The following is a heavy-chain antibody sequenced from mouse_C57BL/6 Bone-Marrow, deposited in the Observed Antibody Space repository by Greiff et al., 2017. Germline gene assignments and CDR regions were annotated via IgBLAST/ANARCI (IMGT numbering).Heavy chain of an antibody. D-gene: IGHD1-1*01. Sequence: VQLQQSGAELVKPGASVKISCKASGYAFSSYWMNWVKQRPGKGLEWIGKIYPGDGDTNFNGKCKGKSTLTADKSSSTAYMQLSSLTSEDSAVYFCARSTGSSPWFAYWGQGTLVTVSA. CDR3: ARSTGSSPWFAY. J-gene: IGHJ3*01. CDR1: GYAFSSYW. CDR2: IYPGDGDT. V-gene: IGHV1-80*01.